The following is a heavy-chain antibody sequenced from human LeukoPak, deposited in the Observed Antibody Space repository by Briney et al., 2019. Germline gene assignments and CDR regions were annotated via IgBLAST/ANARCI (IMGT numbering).Heavy chain of an antibody. D-gene: IGHD6-6*01. CDR2: ISGSGGST. V-gene: IGHV3-23*01. J-gene: IGHJ3*02. CDR1: GFTFSSYA. CDR3: AKASRFDRSIAARPQGDDAFDI. Sequence: GGSLRLSCAASGFTFSSYAMSWVRQAPGKGLEWVSAISGSGGSTYYADSVKGRFTISRDNSKNTLYLQMNSLRAEDTAVYYCAKASRFDRSIAARPQGDDAFDIWGQGTMVTVSS.